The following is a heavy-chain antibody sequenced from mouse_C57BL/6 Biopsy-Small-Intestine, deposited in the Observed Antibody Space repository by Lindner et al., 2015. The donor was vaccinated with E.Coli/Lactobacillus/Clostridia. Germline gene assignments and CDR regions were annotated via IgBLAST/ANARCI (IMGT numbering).Heavy chain of an antibody. CDR3: VRHAGLTGRVYAMDY. CDR2: FYPGSGTI. D-gene: IGHD4-1*01. V-gene: IGHV1-62-2*01. J-gene: IGHJ4*01. Sequence: VQLQEPGAELVKPGASVKLSCKASGYTFTDYTIHWIKQRSGQGLEWIGWFYPGSGTIKYNEKFKDKATLTADKSSSTVYMELSRLTSEDSAVYFCVRHAGLTGRVYAMDYWGQGTSVTVSS. CDR1: GYTFTDYT.